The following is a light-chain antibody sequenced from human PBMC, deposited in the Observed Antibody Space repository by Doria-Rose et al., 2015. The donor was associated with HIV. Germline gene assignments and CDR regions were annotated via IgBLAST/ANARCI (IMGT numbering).Light chain of an antibody. CDR1: QSVSSN. J-gene: IGKJ3*01. CDR2: DAS. V-gene: IGKV3-11*01. CDR3: RQRSNWPPIFT. Sequence: LSCRASQSVSSNLAWYQQKPGQAPRLLIYDASNRATGVPARFSGSGSGTDFTLTISSLEPEDFAVYFCRQRSNWPPIFTFGPGTKVDI.